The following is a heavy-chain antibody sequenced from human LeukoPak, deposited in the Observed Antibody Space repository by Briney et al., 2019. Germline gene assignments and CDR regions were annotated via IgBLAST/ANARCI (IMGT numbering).Heavy chain of an antibody. V-gene: IGHV3-20*04. CDR1: GFAFDDYG. CDR2: INSSGGRA. Sequence: GGSLRLSCAASGFAFDDYGMSWVRQAPGKGLEWVCGINSSGGRAGHADSVKGRFTISRDNAKNSLYLQMNSLRAEDTAVYYCARVGITMIVVVYYFDYWGQGTLVTVSS. J-gene: IGHJ4*02. D-gene: IGHD3-22*01. CDR3: ARVGITMIVVVYYFDY.